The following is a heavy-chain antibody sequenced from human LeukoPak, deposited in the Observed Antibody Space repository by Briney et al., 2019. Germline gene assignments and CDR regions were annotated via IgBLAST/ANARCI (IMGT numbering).Heavy chain of an antibody. Sequence: ARSLRLSCAASGFTFSSYWMSWVRHAPGKGLEWVANIKQDGSEKYYVDSVKGRFTISRDNAKNSLYLQMNSLRAEDTAVYYCASRIAAAGAEYFQHWGQGTLVTVSS. CDR3: ASRIAAAGAEYFQH. CDR2: IKQDGSEK. D-gene: IGHD6-13*01. V-gene: IGHV3-7*03. J-gene: IGHJ1*01. CDR1: GFTFSSYW.